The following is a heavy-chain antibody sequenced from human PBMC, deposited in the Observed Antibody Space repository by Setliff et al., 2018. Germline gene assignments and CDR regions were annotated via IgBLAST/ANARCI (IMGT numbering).Heavy chain of an antibody. CDR2: IYYSGST. Sequence: SETLSLTCTVSGDSISSSNYYWGWIRQPPGKGLEWIGTIYYSGSTYYNPSLKSRVTISVDTSKNQFSLKLSSVTAADTAVYYCAMTGDRGYSGYERWGQGTLVTVS. CDR3: AMTGDRGYSGYER. CDR1: GDSISSSNYY. J-gene: IGHJ4*02. V-gene: IGHV4-39*07. D-gene: IGHD5-12*01.